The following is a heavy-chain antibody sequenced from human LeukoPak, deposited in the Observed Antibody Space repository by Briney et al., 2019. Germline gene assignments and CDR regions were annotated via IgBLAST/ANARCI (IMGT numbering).Heavy chain of an antibody. Sequence: GASVTVSCKASGYTFNGHYMHWVRQAPGQPLEWMGWINPNSGGTNYAQKFQGRVTMTRDTSISTAYMELSRLRSDDTAIYYCAREGVDIVATVYFYYYAMDVWGQGTTVTVSS. D-gene: IGHD5-12*01. J-gene: IGHJ6*02. CDR3: AREGVDIVATVYFYYYAMDV. V-gene: IGHV1-2*02. CDR2: INPNSGGT. CDR1: GYTFNGHY.